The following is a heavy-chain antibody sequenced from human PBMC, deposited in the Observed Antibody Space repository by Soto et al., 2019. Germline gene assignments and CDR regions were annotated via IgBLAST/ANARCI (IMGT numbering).Heavy chain of an antibody. Sequence: GGSLRLSCASSGFTFSNYWIHWVRQVPGEGLVWVSSINNDGSRTWYADSVRGRIAMSRDNARNLVSLQMNSLRAEDTAVYYCGTTFEYWGQGALVTVSS. D-gene: IGHD1-26*01. CDR1: GFTFSNYW. CDR3: GTTFEY. V-gene: IGHV3-74*01. J-gene: IGHJ4*02. CDR2: INNDGSRT.